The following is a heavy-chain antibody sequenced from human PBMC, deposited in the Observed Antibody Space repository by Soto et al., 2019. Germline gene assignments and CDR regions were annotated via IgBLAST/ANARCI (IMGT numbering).Heavy chain of an antibody. CDR1: GGSISSGGYY. CDR3: ARDSRGYGTSTFDY. D-gene: IGHD1-1*01. CDR2: IYYSGST. Sequence: QVPLQESGPGLVKPSQTLSLTCTVSGGSISSGGYYWSWIRQHPGKGLEWIGYIYYSGSTYYNPSLKSRVTXXVXTCXNPFSLKLSSVTAADTAVYYCARDSRGYGTSTFDYWGQGTLVTVSS. V-gene: IGHV4-31*03. J-gene: IGHJ4*02.